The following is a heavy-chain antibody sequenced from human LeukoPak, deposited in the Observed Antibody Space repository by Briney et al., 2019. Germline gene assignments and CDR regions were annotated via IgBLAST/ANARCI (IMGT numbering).Heavy chain of an antibody. D-gene: IGHD6-19*01. CDR2: MNPNSGNT. CDR1: GYTFTSYD. V-gene: IGHV1-8*03. J-gene: IGHJ6*03. CDR3: ARAYKQWLVNYYYYYMDV. Sequence: GASVKVSCKASGYTFTSYDINWVRQATGQGLEWVGWMNPNSGNTGYAQKFRGRVTITRNTAISTAYMELSSLRSEDTAVYYCARAYKQWLVNYYYYYMDVWGKGTTVTVSS.